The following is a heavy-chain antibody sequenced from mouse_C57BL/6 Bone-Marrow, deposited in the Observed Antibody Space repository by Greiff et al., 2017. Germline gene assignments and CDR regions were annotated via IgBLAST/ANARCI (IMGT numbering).Heavy chain of an antibody. CDR1: GFNIKDDY. Sequence: VQLQQSGAELVRPGASVKLSCTASGFNIKDDYMHWVKQRPEQGLEWIGRIDPENGDTEYASKFQGKATIPADTSSNTAYLQLSSLTSEDTAVYYCTTLLITTLDYWGQGTSVTVSS. V-gene: IGHV14-4*01. J-gene: IGHJ4*01. D-gene: IGHD1-1*01. CDR3: TTLLITTLDY. CDR2: IDPENGDT.